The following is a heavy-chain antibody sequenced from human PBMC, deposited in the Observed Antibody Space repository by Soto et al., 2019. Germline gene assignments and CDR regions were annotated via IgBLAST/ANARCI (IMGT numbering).Heavy chain of an antibody. CDR1: VFTFRSYA. J-gene: IGHJ6*02. V-gene: IGHV3-23*01. Sequence: GGSLRLSCSASVFTFRSYAMNWVRQAPGKGLEWVSAISASGGTTYYADSVKGRFTISRDNSKNTLYLQMNSLRAEDTAVYYCAKGLGNYYYDSSGYSSYGMDVLCHGHTVTV. CDR3: AKGLGNYYYDSSGYSSYGMDV. D-gene: IGHD3-22*01. CDR2: ISASGGTT.